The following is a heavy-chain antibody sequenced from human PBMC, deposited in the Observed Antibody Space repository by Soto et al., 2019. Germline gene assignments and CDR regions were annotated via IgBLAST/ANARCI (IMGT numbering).Heavy chain of an antibody. CDR2: ISGRGGST. V-gene: IGHV3-23*01. J-gene: IGHJ4*02. Sequence: GGSLRLSCAARVFTFSSYAMSWVRQPPGEGLEGVSAISGRGGSTYYEDSVKGRFTICRDNAKNTLYLQMNSLRAEYTALYYCAKVSHRSAMTMIVVFPPHFADGGQGSLVTVSS. CDR3: AKVSHRSAMTMIVVFPPHFAD. D-gene: IGHD3-22*01. CDR1: VFTFSSYA.